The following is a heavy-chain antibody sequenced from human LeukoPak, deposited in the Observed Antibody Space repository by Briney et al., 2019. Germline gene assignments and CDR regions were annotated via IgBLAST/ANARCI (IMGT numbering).Heavy chain of an antibody. CDR1: GFTFDTYT. V-gene: IGHV3-21*01. J-gene: IGHJ3*01. CDR3: ARVALSMGENGFDL. Sequence: PGGSLRLSCAASGFTFDTYTMNWVRQAPGKGLEWVSCISSSSSYIFYADSVKGRCTVSRDNAKNSLYLQMTSLRAEDTAVYYCARVALSMGENGFDLWGPGTMVAASS. D-gene: IGHD3-16*01. CDR2: ISSSSSYI.